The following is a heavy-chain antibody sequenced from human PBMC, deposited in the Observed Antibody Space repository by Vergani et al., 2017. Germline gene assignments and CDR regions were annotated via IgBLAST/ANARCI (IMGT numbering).Heavy chain of an antibody. J-gene: IGHJ4*02. V-gene: IGHV4-39*07. CDR2: NYYSGST. CDR3: ARAFRLLWFGEGPYFDY. CDR1: GGSISSSSYY. Sequence: QLQLQESGPGLVKPSETLSLTCTVSGGSISSSSYYWGWIRQPPGKGLEWIGSNYYSGSTYYNPSLKSRVTISVDTSKNQFSLKLSSVTAADTAVYYCARAFRLLWFGEGPYFDYWGQGTLVTVSS. D-gene: IGHD3-10*01.